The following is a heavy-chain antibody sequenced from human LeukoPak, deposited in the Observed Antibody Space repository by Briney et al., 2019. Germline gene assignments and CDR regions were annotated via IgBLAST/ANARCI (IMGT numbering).Heavy chain of an antibody. V-gene: IGHV1-2*02. CDR2: INPNSGGT. Sequence: ASVKVSCKASGYTFTGHYMHWVRQAPGQGLEWMGWINPNSGGTNYAQKFQGRVTMTRDTSISTAYMELSRLRSDDTAVYYCARDLVNYYGSGSYYWGQGALVTVSS. J-gene: IGHJ4*02. CDR3: ARDLVNYYGSGSYY. CDR1: GYTFTGHY. D-gene: IGHD3-10*01.